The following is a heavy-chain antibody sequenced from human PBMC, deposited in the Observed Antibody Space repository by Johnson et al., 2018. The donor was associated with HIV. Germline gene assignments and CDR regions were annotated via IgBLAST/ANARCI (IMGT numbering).Heavy chain of an antibody. Sequence: VQLVESGGGLVQPGRSLRLSCAASGFTVSSNYMSWVRQAPGKGLEWVSLIYSGGSTYYADSVKGRFTISRDDSRNTPHLQMNSLRAEDTAVYYCARVDGSTWYSLYDAFDIWGQGTMVTVSS. V-gene: IGHV3-66*01. CDR1: GFTVSSNY. CDR2: IYSGGST. CDR3: ARVDGSTWYSLYDAFDI. J-gene: IGHJ3*02. D-gene: IGHD6-13*01.